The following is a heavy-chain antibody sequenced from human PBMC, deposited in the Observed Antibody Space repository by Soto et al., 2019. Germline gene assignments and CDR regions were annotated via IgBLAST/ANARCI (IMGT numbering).Heavy chain of an antibody. Sequence: EVQLLESGGGWVQPGGSLRLSCAASGFTFSSYAMSWVRQAPGKGLEWVSAISGSGGSTYYADSVKGRFTISRDNSKNTLYLQMSSLRADDTAVYYCAKDLGDIVVVPAALDAFDIWGQGTMVTVSS. CDR1: GFTFSSYA. J-gene: IGHJ3*02. D-gene: IGHD2-2*01. CDR2: ISGSGGST. V-gene: IGHV3-23*01. CDR3: AKDLGDIVVVPAALDAFDI.